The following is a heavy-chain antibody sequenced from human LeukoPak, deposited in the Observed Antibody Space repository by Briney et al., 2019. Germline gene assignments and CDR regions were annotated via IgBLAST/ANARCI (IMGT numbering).Heavy chain of an antibody. CDR1: GFRFNTFW. Sequence: GGSLRLSCAASGFRFNTFWMSWVRQAPGKGLEWVANIKQDGNEKYYADSVKGRFTISRDNGKNSLDLQMNSLRADDTALYYCARDIYYYDSSGYYFPGGSDYWGQGTLVTVSS. CDR2: IKQDGNEK. V-gene: IGHV3-7*01. D-gene: IGHD3-22*01. CDR3: ARDIYYYDSSGYYFPGGSDY. J-gene: IGHJ4*02.